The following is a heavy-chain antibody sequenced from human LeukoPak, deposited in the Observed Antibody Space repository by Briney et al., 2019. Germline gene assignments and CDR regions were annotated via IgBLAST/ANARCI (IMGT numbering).Heavy chain of an antibody. CDR3: ARARQWLVRTLRYFDY. CDR2: ISSSSSYI. CDR1: GFTFSSYS. V-gene: IGHV3-21*01. D-gene: IGHD6-19*01. J-gene: IGHJ4*02. Sequence: PGGSLRLSCAASGFTFSSYSMNWVRQAPGKGLEWVSSISSSSSYIYYADSVKGRFTISRDNAKNSLYLQMNSLRAEDTAVYYYARARQWLVRTLRYFDYWGQGTLVTVSS.